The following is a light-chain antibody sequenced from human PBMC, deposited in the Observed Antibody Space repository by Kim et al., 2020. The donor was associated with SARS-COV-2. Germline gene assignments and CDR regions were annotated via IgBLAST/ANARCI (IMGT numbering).Light chain of an antibody. J-gene: IGKJ4*02. CDR2: DAS. V-gene: IGKV3-11*01. CDR3: QQRSNWPLT. CDR1: QSVSSY. Sequence: EIVLTQSPATLSLSPGERATLSCRASQSVSSYLAWYQHKPGQAPRLLIYDASTRATGIPDRFSGSGSGTDFTLTISSLEPEDFAVYYCQQRSNWPLTFGGGTKVDIK.